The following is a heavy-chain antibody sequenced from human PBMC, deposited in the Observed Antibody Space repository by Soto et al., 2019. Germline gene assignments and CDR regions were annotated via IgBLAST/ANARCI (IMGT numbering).Heavy chain of an antibody. J-gene: IGHJ4*02. D-gene: IGHD4-17*01. CDR1: GYTFTAYP. V-gene: IGHV1-3*01. Sequence: ASVKVSCKASGYTFTAYPMHWVRQAPGQRLEWMGWINVANGDTGYSQKFQGRVTVTRDTSASTVYMELSRLRSEDTAVYYCARAHPYGDLDYWGQGTLVTVSS. CDR3: ARAHPYGDLDY. CDR2: INVANGDT.